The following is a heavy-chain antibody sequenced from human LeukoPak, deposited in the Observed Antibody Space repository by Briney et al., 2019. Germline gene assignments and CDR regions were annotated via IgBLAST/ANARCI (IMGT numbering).Heavy chain of an antibody. J-gene: IGHJ4*02. D-gene: IGHD5-12*01. CDR2: IGSIIGTI. CDR1: GFTFSSYA. CDR3: ARLYSGYDSGTDY. V-gene: IGHV3-48*04. Sequence: GGSLRLSCAASGFTFSSYAMSWVRQAPGKGLEWVSYIGSIIGTIYYADSVKGRFTISRDNAKNSVYLQMNNLRVEDTAIYYCARLYSGYDSGTDYWGQGTLVTVSS.